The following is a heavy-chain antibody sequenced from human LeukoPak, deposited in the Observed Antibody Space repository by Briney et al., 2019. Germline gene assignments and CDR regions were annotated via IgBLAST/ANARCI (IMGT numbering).Heavy chain of an antibody. D-gene: IGHD1-26*01. J-gene: IGHJ4*02. V-gene: IGHV1-46*01. CDR3: ASIVGATSSFDY. CDR2: INPSGGST. Sequence: ASVKVSCKASGYTFTSYYMHWVRQAPGQGLEWMGIINPSGGSTSYAQKFQGRVTITADKSTSTAYMELSSLRSEDTAVYYCASIVGATSSFDYWGQGTLVTVSS. CDR1: GYTFTSYY.